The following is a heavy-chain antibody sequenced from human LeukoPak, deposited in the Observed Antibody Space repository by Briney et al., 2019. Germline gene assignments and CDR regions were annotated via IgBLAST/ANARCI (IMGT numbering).Heavy chain of an antibody. CDR1: GGSISSSSYY. J-gene: IGHJ5*02. Sequence: SETLSLTCTVSGGSISSSSYYWGWIRQPPGKGLECIGSIYYSGSTYYNPSLKSRVTISVDTSKNQFSLKLSSVTAADTAVYYCARRRDCSSTSCKYNWFDPWGQGTLVTVSS. D-gene: IGHD2-2*01. CDR2: IYYSGST. CDR3: ARRRDCSSTSCKYNWFDP. V-gene: IGHV4-39*01.